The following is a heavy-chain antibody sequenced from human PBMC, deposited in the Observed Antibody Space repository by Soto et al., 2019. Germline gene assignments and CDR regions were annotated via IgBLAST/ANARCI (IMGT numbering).Heavy chain of an antibody. CDR1: GFTFSSCE. D-gene: IGHD3-10*01. CDR2: ISSSGSTI. V-gene: IGHV3-48*03. Sequence: PGGSLRLSCAASGFTFSSCEMNWFRQAPGKGPERVSYISSSGSTIYYADSVKGRFTISRDNAKNSLYLQMNSLRAEDTAVYYCARVGRFGDAFDICGQGTMVTVSS. CDR3: ARVGRFGDAFDI. J-gene: IGHJ3*02.